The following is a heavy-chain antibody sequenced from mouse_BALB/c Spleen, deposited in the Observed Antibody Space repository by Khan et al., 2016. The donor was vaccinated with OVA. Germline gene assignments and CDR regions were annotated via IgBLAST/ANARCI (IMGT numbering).Heavy chain of an antibody. V-gene: IGHV5-17*02. Sequence: EVELVESGGGLVQPGGSRKLSCAASGFTFSGFGMHWVRQAPEKGLEWVAYISSGSKTTYYADTVKGRFNITRDNPKNILLLKMTSLSSEDTAMYFCARTGYYYFDYWGQGTTLTVSS. CDR3: ARTGYYYFDY. J-gene: IGHJ2*01. CDR2: ISSGSKTT. CDR1: GFTFSGFG. D-gene: IGHD1-2*01.